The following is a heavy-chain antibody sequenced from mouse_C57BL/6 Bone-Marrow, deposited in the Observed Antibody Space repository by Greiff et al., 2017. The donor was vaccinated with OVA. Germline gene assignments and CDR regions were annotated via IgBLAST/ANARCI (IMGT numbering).Heavy chain of an antibody. CDR1: GYSITSGYY. Sequence: EVKLMESGPGLVKPSQSLSLTCSVTGYSITSGYYWNWIRQFPGNKLEWMGYISYDGSNNYNPSLKNRISITRDTSKNQFFLKLNSVTTEDSATYYCARGGWLLRVSYAMDYWGQGTSVTVSS. CDR3: ARGGWLLRVSYAMDY. J-gene: IGHJ4*01. CDR2: ISYDGSN. V-gene: IGHV3-6*01. D-gene: IGHD2-3*01.